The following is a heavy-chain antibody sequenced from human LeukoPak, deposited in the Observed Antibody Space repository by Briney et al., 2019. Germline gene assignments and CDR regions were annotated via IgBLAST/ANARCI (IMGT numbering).Heavy chain of an antibody. CDR3: ARDNDFWSGYYKFDY. J-gene: IGHJ4*02. V-gene: IGHV4-39*07. Sequence: PSETLSLTCTVSGGSISSSSYYWGWIRQPPGKGLEWIGSIYYSGSTYYNPSLKSRVTISVDTSKNQFSLKLSSVTAADTAVYYCARDNDFWSGYYKFDYWGQGTLVTVSS. CDR2: IYYSGST. D-gene: IGHD3-3*01. CDR1: GGSISSSSYY.